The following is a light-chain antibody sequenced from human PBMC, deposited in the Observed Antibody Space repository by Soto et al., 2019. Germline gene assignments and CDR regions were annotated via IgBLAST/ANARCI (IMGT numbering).Light chain of an antibody. V-gene: IGKV1-27*01. CDR3: QKYYSAPWT. J-gene: IGKJ1*01. CDR2: AAS. Sequence: DIQMTQSPTSLSAFVGDRVTITCRASQGISNYLAWYQQKPGKVPELLIYAASTLQSGVPFRFSGSRSGTDFTITISSLQPEDVATYYCQKYYSAPWTFGQGTKVDIK. CDR1: QGISNY.